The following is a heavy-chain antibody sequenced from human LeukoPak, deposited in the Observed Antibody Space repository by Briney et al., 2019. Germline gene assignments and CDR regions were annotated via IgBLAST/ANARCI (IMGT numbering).Heavy chain of an antibody. J-gene: IGHJ5*02. D-gene: IGHD6-13*01. V-gene: IGHV4-59*01. Sequence: PSETLSLTCTVSGGSISSYYWSWIRQPPGKGLEWIGYIYYSGSTNYNPSLKCRVTISVDTSKNQFSLKLSSVTAADTAVYYCACIAAAGRTNWFDPWGQGTLVTVSS. CDR1: GGSISSYY. CDR2: IYYSGST. CDR3: ACIAAAGRTNWFDP.